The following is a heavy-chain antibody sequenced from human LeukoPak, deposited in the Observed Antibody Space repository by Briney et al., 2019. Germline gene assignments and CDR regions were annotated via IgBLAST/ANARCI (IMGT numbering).Heavy chain of an antibody. CDR3: ERGVSYAWDLLHS. D-gene: IGHD1-26*01. J-gene: IGHJ4*02. Sequence: SDTLSLTCVLSGGSFSGYYWTWIRQPPGKGLEWIGEIYHIGGTNYNPSLLSRVTMSVDTYNNQISLGMSSVTAADTAVYYCERGVSYAWDLLHSRGQGTLVTVSS. CDR1: GGSFSGYY. V-gene: IGHV4-34*01. CDR2: IYHIGGT.